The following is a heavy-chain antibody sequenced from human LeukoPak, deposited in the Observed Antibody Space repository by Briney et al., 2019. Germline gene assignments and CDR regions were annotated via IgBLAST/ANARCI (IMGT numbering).Heavy chain of an antibody. Sequence: GGSLRLSCVASGFGFNSYSMHWVRQAPGKGLEWLAVISYDGTHKYNADSVKGRLTISRDNSKKTLYLHLNSLRPEDTAVYYCARDRGIAVALDYWGQGILVTVSS. V-gene: IGHV3-30-3*01. D-gene: IGHD6-19*01. CDR1: GFGFNSYS. J-gene: IGHJ4*02. CDR2: ISYDGTHK. CDR3: ARDRGIAVALDY.